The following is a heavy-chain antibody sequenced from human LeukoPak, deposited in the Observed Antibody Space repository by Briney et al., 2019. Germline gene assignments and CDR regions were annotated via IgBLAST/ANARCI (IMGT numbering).Heavy chain of an antibody. CDR2: ISPSGGST. Sequence: ASVKVSCKAFGYTFTSNYMHWVRQAPGQGPEWMGVISPSGGSTTYAQKFQGRVTITADESTTTAYMELSSLRSDDTAVYYCAKGPGTSSNNYYYYYMDVWGKGTTVTISS. D-gene: IGHD2-2*01. V-gene: IGHV1-46*01. CDR1: GYTFTSNY. CDR3: AKGPGTSSNNYYYYYMDV. J-gene: IGHJ6*03.